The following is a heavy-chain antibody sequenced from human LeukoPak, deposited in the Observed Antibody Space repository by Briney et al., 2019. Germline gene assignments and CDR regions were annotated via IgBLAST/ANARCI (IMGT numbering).Heavy chain of an antibody. D-gene: IGHD2/OR15-2a*01. CDR1: GGSFRSYY. CDR3: ARVKGGTTTYFVNYFFRNYYYMDV. J-gene: IGHJ6*03. CDR2: IYYSGST. Sequence: SETLSLTCTVSGGSFRSYYWSWIRQPPGKGLEWIGYIYYSGSTNYNPSLKSRVTISVDTSKNQFSLKLSSVTAADTAVYYCARVKGGTTTYFVNYFFRNYYYMDVWGKGTTVTISS. V-gene: IGHV4-59*01.